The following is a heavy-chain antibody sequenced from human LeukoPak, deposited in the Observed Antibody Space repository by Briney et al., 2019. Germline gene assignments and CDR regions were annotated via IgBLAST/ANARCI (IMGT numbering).Heavy chain of an antibody. Sequence: GGSLRLSCAASGFTFNSYTMSWVRQAPGKGLEWVSAISDSGCSTYYADSVKGRFTISRDNSKNTLYLQMNSLRAEDTAVYYCAKAERGYCSGGSCLGTMDVWGKGTTVTVSS. V-gene: IGHV3-23*01. D-gene: IGHD2-15*01. CDR3: AKAERGYCSGGSCLGTMDV. CDR1: GFTFNSYT. J-gene: IGHJ6*03. CDR2: ISDSGCST.